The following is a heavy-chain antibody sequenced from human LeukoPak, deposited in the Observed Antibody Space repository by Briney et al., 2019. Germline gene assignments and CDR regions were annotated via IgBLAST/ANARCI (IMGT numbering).Heavy chain of an antibody. D-gene: IGHD3-3*01. CDR2: MNPNSGNT. CDR3: ARGGTYYDFWSGYYTNYYYYMDV. J-gene: IGHJ6*03. CDR1: GYTFTSYD. Sequence: ASVKVSCKASGYTFTSYDINWVRQATGQGLEWMGWMNPNSGNTGYAQKFQGRVTITRNTSISTAYMELSSLRSEDTAVYYCARGGTYYDFWSGYYTNYYYYMDVWDKGTTVTVSS. V-gene: IGHV1-8*03.